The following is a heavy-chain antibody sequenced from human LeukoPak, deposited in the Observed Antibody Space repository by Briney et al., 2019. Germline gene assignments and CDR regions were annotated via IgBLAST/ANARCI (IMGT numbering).Heavy chain of an antibody. J-gene: IGHJ4*02. CDR1: GFTFSSYS. D-gene: IGHD3-16*02. CDR3: ARVGVNTFGGVIAPYFDY. Sequence: GGSLRLSCAASGFTFSSYSMNWVRQAPGKGLEWVSYISSSSTIYYADSVKGRFTISRDNAKNSLYLQMNSLRAEDTAVYYCARVGVNTFGGVIAPYFDYWGQGTLVTVSS. V-gene: IGHV3-48*04. CDR2: ISSSSTI.